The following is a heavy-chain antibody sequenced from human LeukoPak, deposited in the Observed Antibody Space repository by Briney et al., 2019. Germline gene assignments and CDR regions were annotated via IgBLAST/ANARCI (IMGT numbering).Heavy chain of an antibody. CDR1: GGSVSSGSYY. Sequence: PSETLSLTCTVSGGSVSSGSYYWSWIRQPAGKGLEWIGRIYTSGSTNFNPSLKSRVTMSVDTSKNQFSLKLSSVTAADTAVYYCARVGGMNWFDPWGQGTLVTVSS. CDR3: ARVGGMNWFDP. J-gene: IGHJ5*02. CDR2: IYTSGST. V-gene: IGHV4-61*02. D-gene: IGHD1-26*01.